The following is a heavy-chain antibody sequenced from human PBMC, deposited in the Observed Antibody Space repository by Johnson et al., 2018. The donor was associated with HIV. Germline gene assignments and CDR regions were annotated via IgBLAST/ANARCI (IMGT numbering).Heavy chain of an antibody. CDR3: ARDGIRDGKSFDS. CDR1: GFTVNSNY. J-gene: IGHJ3*02. Sequence: VQLVESGGGVVRPGGSLRLSCAASGFTVNSNYISWVRQAPGKGLEWVSVISSGGSTYYADSVKGRFTISRDNSKNTLYLQMNSLRAEDTAVYYCARDGIRDGKSFDSWGQGTMGTVSS. V-gene: IGHV3-66*01. CDR2: ISSGGST.